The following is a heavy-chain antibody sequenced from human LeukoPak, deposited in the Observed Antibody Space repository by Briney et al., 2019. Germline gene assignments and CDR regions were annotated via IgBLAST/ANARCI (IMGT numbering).Heavy chain of an antibody. V-gene: IGHV1-2*02. CDR3: ARNNDFWSGPRLYYYYYYYMDV. D-gene: IGHD3-3*01. CDR1: GYTFTVYY. CDR2: INPNSGGT. J-gene: IGHJ6*03. Sequence: ASVTVSCKASGYTFTVYYMHWVRQAPGQGLEWMGWINPNSGGTNYAQKFQGRVTMTRDTSISTAFMELSRLRSDDTAVYYCARNNDFWSGPRLYYYYYYYMDVWGKGTTVTVSS.